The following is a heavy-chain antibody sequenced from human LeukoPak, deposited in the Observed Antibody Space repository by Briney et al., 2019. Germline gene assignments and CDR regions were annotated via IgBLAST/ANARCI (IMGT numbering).Heavy chain of an antibody. J-gene: IGHJ4*02. Sequence: ASVKVSCKASGYTFTSYGISWVRQAPGQGLEWMGWISAYNGNTNYAQKLQGRVTMTTDTSTSTAYMELRSLRSDDTAVYYCARVWVDSSGWYHFFYFDYWGQGTLVTVSS. V-gene: IGHV1-18*01. CDR3: ARVWVDSSGWYHFFYFDY. D-gene: IGHD6-19*01. CDR2: ISAYNGNT. CDR1: GYTFTSYG.